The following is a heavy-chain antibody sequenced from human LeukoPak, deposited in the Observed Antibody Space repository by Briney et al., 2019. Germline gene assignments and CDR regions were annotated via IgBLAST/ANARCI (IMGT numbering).Heavy chain of an antibody. CDR1: GYTFTSYA. Sequence: ASVKVSCKASGYTFTSYAMHWVRQAPGQRLEWMGWINAGNGNTKYSQKFQGRVTITRDTSANTAYMELSNLRSEDTAVYYCAREDIVVVPAAIGGDFDYWGQGTLVTVSS. J-gene: IGHJ4*02. V-gene: IGHV1-3*01. CDR3: AREDIVVVPAAIGGDFDY. D-gene: IGHD2-2*01. CDR2: INAGNGNT.